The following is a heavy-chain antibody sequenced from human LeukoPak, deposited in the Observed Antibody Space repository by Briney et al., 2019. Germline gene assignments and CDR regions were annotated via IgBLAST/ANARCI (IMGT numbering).Heavy chain of an antibody. D-gene: IGHD3-16*02. CDR2: IYYSGST. CDR3: ARAHYDYVWGSYRYFDY. J-gene: IGHJ4*02. V-gene: IGHV4-59*01. CDR1: GGSISSYY. Sequence: PSETLSLTCTVSGGSISSYYWSWIRQPPGKGLEWIGYIYYSGSTNYNPSLKSRVTISVDTSKNQSSLKLSSVTAADTAVYYCARAHYDYVWGSYRYFDYWGQGTLVTVSS.